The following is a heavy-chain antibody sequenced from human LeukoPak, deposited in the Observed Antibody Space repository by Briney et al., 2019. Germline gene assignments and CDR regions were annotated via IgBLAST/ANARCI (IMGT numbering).Heavy chain of an antibody. J-gene: IGHJ4*02. Sequence: SETLSLTCTVSGGSISSYYWSWIRQPPGKGLEWIGYIYYSGSTNYNPSLKGRVTISVDTSKNQFSLKLSSVTAADTAVYCCARAAAGGFGDFDYWGQGTLVTVSS. CDR1: GGSISSYY. CDR3: ARAAAGGFGDFDY. V-gene: IGHV4-59*01. CDR2: IYYSGST. D-gene: IGHD3-10*01.